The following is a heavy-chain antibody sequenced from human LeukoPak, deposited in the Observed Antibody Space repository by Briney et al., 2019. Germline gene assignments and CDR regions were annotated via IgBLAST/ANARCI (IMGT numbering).Heavy chain of an antibody. CDR3: ARAPHYYDTSGYFFDD. CDR2: IFYSGST. D-gene: IGHD3-22*01. Sequence: SETLSLTCTVSGGSINSGGYYWSWLRQHPGMGLEWIGYIFYSGSTYYNPSLKSRLTISVDTSKNQFSLKLSSVTAADTAVYYCARAPHYYDTSGYFFDDWGQGTLVTVSS. V-gene: IGHV4-31*03. J-gene: IGHJ4*02. CDR1: GGSINSGGYY.